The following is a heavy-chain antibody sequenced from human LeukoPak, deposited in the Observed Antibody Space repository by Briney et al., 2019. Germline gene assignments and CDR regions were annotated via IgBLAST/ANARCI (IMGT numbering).Heavy chain of an antibody. D-gene: IGHD5-18*01. CDR3: ARDRYSYGYDY. CDR1: GGSISSGGYY. J-gene: IGHJ4*02. CDR2: IYYSGST. V-gene: IGHV4-31*03. Sequence: SETLSLTCTVSGGSISSGGYYWSWIRQHPGKGLELIGYIYYSGSTYYNPSLKSRVTISVDTSKNQFSLKLSSVTAADTAVYYCARDRYSYGYDYWGQGTLVTVSS.